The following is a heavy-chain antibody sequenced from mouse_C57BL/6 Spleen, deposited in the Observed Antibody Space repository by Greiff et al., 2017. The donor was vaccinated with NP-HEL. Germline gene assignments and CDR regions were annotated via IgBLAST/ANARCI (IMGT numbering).Heavy chain of an antibody. CDR1: GYAFSSSW. CDR3: ASPSGSSPWFAY. V-gene: IGHV1-82*01. J-gene: IGHJ3*01. CDR2: IYPGDGDT. D-gene: IGHD1-1*01. Sequence: VQLQQSGPELVKPGASVKISCKASGYAFSSSWMNWVKQRPGKGLEWIGRIYPGDGDTNYNGKFKGKATLTADKSSSTAYMQLSRLTSEDSAVYFCASPSGSSPWFAYWGQGTLVTVSA.